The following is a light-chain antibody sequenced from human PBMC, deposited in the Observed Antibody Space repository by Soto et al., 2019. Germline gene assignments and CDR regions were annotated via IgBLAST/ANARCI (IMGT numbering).Light chain of an antibody. CDR2: DAS. J-gene: IGKJ4*01. V-gene: IGKV1-33*01. CDR3: HRFDTIPLA. Sequence: DIQMTQSPSSLSASVGDTVTITCQARQDIANHLNWYQQKPGKAPKLLIYDASRLDSGVPPRFSGSRSETYFSFTIRSLQPEELATYYCHRFDTIPLAVGGGTKVEIK. CDR1: QDIANH.